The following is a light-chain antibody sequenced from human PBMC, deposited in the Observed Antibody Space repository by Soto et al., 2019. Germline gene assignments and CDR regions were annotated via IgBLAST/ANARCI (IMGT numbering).Light chain of an antibody. Sequence: QSVLTQPPSVSGAPGQRVTISCTGNASNIGAGYEVHWYQQPPGKAPKLLISGHNIRPSGVPDRFFGSKSGTSASLAINGLQAEDEADYYCQSYDIGLSGSGVFGGGTKVTVL. CDR1: ASNIGAGYE. V-gene: IGLV1-40*01. CDR2: GHN. CDR3: QSYDIGLSGSGV. J-gene: IGLJ3*02.